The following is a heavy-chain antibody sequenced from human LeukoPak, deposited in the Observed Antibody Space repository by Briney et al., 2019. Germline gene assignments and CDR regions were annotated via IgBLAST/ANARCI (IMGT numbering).Heavy chain of an antibody. D-gene: IGHD1-26*01. CDR2: ISGSGARK. CDR3: AKGSREWELLDAFDF. CDR1: GFTFSSYG. V-gene: IGHV3-23*01. J-gene: IGHJ3*01. Sequence: PGRSLRLSCAASGFTFSSYGMSWVRQHPGKGMECVSGISGSGARKDYADSVKGRFTISRDNAKNTLYLQMSSLRAEDTAVYYCAKGSREWELLDAFDFWGQGTKVAVSS.